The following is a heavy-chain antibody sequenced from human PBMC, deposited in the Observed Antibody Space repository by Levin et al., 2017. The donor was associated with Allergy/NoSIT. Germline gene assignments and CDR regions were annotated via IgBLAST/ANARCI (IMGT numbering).Heavy chain of an antibody. J-gene: IGHJ4*02. CDR1: GGSFSGYY. CDR2: INHSGST. V-gene: IGHV4-34*01. CDR3: ARVLSGYDLDY. Sequence: SQTLSLTCAVYGGSFSGYYWSWIRQPPGKGLEWIGEINHSGSTNYNPSLKSRVTISVDTSKNQFSLKLSSVTAADPAVYYCARVLSGYDLDYWGQGTLVTVSS. D-gene: IGHD5-12*01.